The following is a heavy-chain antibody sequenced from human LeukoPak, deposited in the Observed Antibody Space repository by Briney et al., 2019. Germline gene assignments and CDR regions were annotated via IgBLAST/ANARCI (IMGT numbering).Heavy chain of an antibody. CDR3: AKEHIFHSFDY. CDR2: LRYDGSNK. Sequence: RGSLKLSCAEPGFTFSSYGMHCVHQAPGKGLGWVAFLRYDGSNKYYADSVKGRFTLSKDNFKNTLYLQMSSLRAEDTAVYYCAKEHIFHSFDYWGQGTLVTVSS. J-gene: IGHJ4*02. CDR1: GFTFSSYG. V-gene: IGHV3-30*02. D-gene: IGHD2-21*01.